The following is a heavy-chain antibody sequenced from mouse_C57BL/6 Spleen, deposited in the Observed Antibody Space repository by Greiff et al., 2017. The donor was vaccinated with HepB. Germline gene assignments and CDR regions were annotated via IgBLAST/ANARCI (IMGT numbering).Heavy chain of an antibody. CDR3: ARCNYEAWFAY. V-gene: IGHV1-9*01. J-gene: IGHJ3*01. CDR2: ILPGSGST. Sequence: FQLQQSGAELMKPGASVKLSCKATGYTFTGYWIEWVKQRPGHGLEWIGEILPGSGSTNYNEKFKGKATFTADKSSNTAYMQLSSLTTEDSAIYYCARCNYEAWFAYWGQGTLVTVSA. D-gene: IGHD2-1*01. CDR1: GYTFTGYW.